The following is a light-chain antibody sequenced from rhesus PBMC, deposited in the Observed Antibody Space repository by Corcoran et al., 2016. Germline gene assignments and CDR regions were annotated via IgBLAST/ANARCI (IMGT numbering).Light chain of an antibody. V-gene: IGKV1-74*01. CDR2: KAS. CDR1: ENVNNY. CDR3: QNSYGTPFT. J-gene: IGKJ3*01. Sequence: DIQMTQSPSSLSASVGDRVTITCRASENVNNYLHWYQQKPGKAPELLIYKASTLQSGVPSRLRGSGSGTDFTLTISSLQPEDFATYYCQNSYGTPFTFGPGTKLDIK.